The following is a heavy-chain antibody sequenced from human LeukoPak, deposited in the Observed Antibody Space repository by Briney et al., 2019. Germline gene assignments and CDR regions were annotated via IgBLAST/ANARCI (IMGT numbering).Heavy chain of an antibody. CDR1: GFTFSSNA. Sequence: GGSLRLSCAASGFTFSSNAMSWVRQAPGKGLEWVSVIYSGGSTYYADSVKGRFTISRDNSKNTVDLQMKSARAEDTAVYYCARGHDYDSSVAYWGQGTLVTVSS. J-gene: IGHJ4*02. D-gene: IGHD3-22*01. CDR3: ARGHDYDSSVAY. V-gene: IGHV3-66*01. CDR2: IYSGGST.